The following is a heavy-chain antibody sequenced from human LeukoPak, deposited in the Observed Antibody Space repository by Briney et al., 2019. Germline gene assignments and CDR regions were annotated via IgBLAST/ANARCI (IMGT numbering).Heavy chain of an antibody. CDR1: GGSFSGYY. Sequence: SETLSLTCAVYGGSFSGYYWSWIRQPPGKGLEWIGEINHSGSTNYNSSLKSRVTISVDTSKNQFSLNLSSVTAADTAVYYCARDKYYYDSSGYCFDYWGQGTLVTVSS. D-gene: IGHD3-22*01. J-gene: IGHJ4*02. V-gene: IGHV4-34*01. CDR2: INHSGST. CDR3: ARDKYYYDSSGYCFDY.